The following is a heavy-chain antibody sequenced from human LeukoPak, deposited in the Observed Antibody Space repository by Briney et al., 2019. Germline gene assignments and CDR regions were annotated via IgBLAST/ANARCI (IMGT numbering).Heavy chain of an antibody. CDR2: ISSSSSYI. CDR1: GFTVSTNY. J-gene: IGHJ5*02. CDR3: ARGSVTMVRGVIMGVWFDP. V-gene: IGHV3-21*01. Sequence: PGGSLRLSCVVSGFTVSTNYMNWVRQAPGKGLEWVSSISSSSSYIYYADSVKGRFTISRDNAKNSLYLQMNSLRAEDTAVYYCARGSVTMVRGVIMGVWFDPWGQGTLVTVSS. D-gene: IGHD3-10*01.